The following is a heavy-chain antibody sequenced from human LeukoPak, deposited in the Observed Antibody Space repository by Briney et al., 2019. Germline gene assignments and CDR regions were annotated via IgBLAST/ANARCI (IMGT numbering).Heavy chain of an antibody. CDR2: INPNSGGT. CDR3: ARVSRHSCSSTSCNGAFDI. Sequence: ASVKVSCKASGYTFTGYYMHWVRQAPGQGLEWMGWINPNSGGTNYAQKFQGRVTMTRDTSISTAYMELSRLRSDDTAVYYCARVSRHSCSSTSCNGAFDIWGQGTMVTVSS. D-gene: IGHD2-2*01. V-gene: IGHV1-2*02. J-gene: IGHJ3*02. CDR1: GYTFTGYY.